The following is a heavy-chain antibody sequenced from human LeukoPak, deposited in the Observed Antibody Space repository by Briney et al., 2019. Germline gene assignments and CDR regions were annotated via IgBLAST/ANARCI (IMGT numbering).Heavy chain of an antibody. V-gene: IGHV1-2*02. D-gene: IGHD3-10*01. CDR2: INPNSGGT. Sequence: ASVKVSCKASGYTFTGYYMHWVRQAPGQGLEWMGWINPNSGGTNYAQKFQGRVTMTRDTSISTAYMELSRLRSDDTAVYYCARAPHMVRGVIVLDYWGQGTLVTVSS. CDR3: ARAPHMVRGVIVLDY. J-gene: IGHJ4*02. CDR1: GYTFTGYY.